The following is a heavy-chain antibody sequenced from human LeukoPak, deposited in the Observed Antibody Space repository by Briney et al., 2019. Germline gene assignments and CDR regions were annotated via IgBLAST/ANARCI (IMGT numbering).Heavy chain of an antibody. CDR1: GFTFSSYA. D-gene: IGHD4-17*01. CDR2: ISGSGGST. Sequence: GGSLRLSCAASGFTFSSYAMSWVRQAPGKGLEWVSAISGSGGSTYYADSVKGRFTISRDNSKNTLYLQMSSLRSDDTAVYYCARMDYVGQKCDYWGQGTLVTVSS. J-gene: IGHJ4*02. V-gene: IGHV3-23*01. CDR3: ARMDYVGQKCDY.